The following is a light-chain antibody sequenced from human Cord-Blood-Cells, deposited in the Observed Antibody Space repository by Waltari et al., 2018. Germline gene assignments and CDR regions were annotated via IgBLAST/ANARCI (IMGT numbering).Light chain of an antibody. CDR2: WAS. Sequence: DIVIPQSPDSLAVSLGERATINRKSRQSVLYSSNNKNYLAWYQQKPGQPPKLLIYWASTRESGVPDRFSGSGSGTDFTLTISSLQAEDVAVYYCQQYYSTPPTFGQGTKVEIK. V-gene: IGKV4-1*01. J-gene: IGKJ1*01. CDR1: QSVLYSSNNKNY. CDR3: QQYYSTPPT.